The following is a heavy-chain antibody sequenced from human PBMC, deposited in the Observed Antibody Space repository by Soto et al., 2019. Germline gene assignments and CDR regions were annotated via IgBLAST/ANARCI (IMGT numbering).Heavy chain of an antibody. CDR1: GYAFTNYD. D-gene: IGHD3-10*01. J-gene: IGHJ4*02. Sequence: ASVKVSCKASGYAFTNYDISWVRQAPGQGLEWMGWINTYSGNTDYTQNLQGRVTMTTDTSTSTAYMELRSLTAADTAVYYCARHETGLFDYWGQGTLVTVSS. V-gene: IGHV1-18*01. CDR2: INTYSGNT. CDR3: ARHETGLFDY.